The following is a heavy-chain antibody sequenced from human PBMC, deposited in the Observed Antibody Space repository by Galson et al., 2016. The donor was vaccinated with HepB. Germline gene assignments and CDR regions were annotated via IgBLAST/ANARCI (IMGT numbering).Heavy chain of an antibody. CDR1: GYTFASYY. D-gene: IGHD6-6*01. Sequence: SVKVSCKASGYTFASYYMYWVRQAPGQGLEWMGIINPSGGSTSYAQKFQGRVTMTRDTSTSTVYMELSSLRSEDTAVYYCARDLSIATRPTYYYYSMDVWGQGTTVTVSS. CDR3: ARDLSIATRPTYYYYSMDV. J-gene: IGHJ6*02. CDR2: INPSGGST. V-gene: IGHV1-46*01.